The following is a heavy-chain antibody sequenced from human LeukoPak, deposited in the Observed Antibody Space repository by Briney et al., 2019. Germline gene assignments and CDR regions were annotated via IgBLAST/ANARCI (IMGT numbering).Heavy chain of an antibody. CDR1: GGSISSYY. CDR2: SYYSGIT. CDR3: ARGEPVDY. Sequence: SETLSLTCTVSGGSISSYYWKWIRQSPGKGLEWIGYSYYSGITSYNPSLKSRVTMSVDKSKNQFSLKVNSVTAADTGVYYCARGEPVDYWGQGTLVTVSS. V-gene: IGHV4-59*01. D-gene: IGHD1-14*01. J-gene: IGHJ4*02.